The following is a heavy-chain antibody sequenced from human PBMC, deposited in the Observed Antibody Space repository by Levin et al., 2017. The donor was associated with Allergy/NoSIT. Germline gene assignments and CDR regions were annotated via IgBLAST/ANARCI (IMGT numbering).Heavy chain of an antibody. CDR3: ARDYCGGHYPCDAFDI. Sequence: SVKVSCKASGGAFSSYTISWVRQAPGQGLEWMGGILPIFDTTNYARKFQGRVTITADESTSTAYMELSSLRSEDTAVYYCARDYCGGHYPCDAFDIWGQGTMVTVSS. V-gene: IGHV1-69*13. CDR2: ILPIFDTT. J-gene: IGHJ3*02. D-gene: IGHD2-21*02. CDR1: GGAFSSYT.